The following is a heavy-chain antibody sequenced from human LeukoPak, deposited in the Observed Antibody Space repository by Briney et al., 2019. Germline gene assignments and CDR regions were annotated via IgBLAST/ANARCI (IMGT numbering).Heavy chain of an antibody. CDR3: ASCGGSCYSDDDAFDI. Sequence: PGGSLRLSCAASGFTFSDYYMSWIRQAPGKGLEWVSYISSSSSTIYYADSVKGRFTISRDNAKNSLYLQMNSLRAEDTAVYYCASCGGSCYSDDDAFDIWGQGTMVTVSS. D-gene: IGHD2-15*01. V-gene: IGHV3-11*04. CDR1: GFTFSDYY. CDR2: ISSSSSTI. J-gene: IGHJ3*02.